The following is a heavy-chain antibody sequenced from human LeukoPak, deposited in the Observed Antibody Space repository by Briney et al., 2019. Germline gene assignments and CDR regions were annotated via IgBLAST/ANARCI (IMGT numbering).Heavy chain of an antibody. CDR2: INWDGRST. CDR1: GFTFDDYT. J-gene: IGHJ4*02. V-gene: IGHV3-43*01. D-gene: IGHD6-19*01. CDR3: TKGPGTVSGHLFDY. Sequence: TGGSLRLSCAASGFTFDDYTMHWVRQAPGKGLEWVSLINWDGRSTYYADSVKGRFTISRDNSKNSLYLQMNSLRTEDTALYYCTKGPGTVSGHLFDYWGQGTQVTVSS.